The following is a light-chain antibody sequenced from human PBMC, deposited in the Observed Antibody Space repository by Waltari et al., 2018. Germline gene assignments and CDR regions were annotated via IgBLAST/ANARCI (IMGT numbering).Light chain of an antibody. CDR1: QSVFYSSNNENY. Sequence: DIVMTQSPDSLAVSLGERATINCKSSQSVFYSSNNENYLAWYQQKPGQPPKLLMYWASARESGVPGRFSGSGSGTDFSLIISSLQAEDVAVYYCQQYFSIPYTFGQGTKVEVK. V-gene: IGKV4-1*01. J-gene: IGKJ2*01. CDR3: QQYFSIPYT. CDR2: WAS.